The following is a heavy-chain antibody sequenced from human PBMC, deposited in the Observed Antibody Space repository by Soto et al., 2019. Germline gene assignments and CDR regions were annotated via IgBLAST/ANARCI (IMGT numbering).Heavy chain of an antibody. D-gene: IGHD3-10*01. CDR1: GFTFSSYA. CDR3: AYDPPNYYCGWDSHPKYNFDY. Sequence: EVQLLESGGGLVQPGGSLRLSCAASGFTFSSYAMSWVRQAPGKGLEWVSAISGSGGSTYYADSVKGRFTISRDNSKNALYLQMHSLRAEGAAVYDCAYDPPNYYCGWDSHPKYNFDYWGQGTLVTVSS. J-gene: IGHJ4*02. CDR2: ISGSGGST. V-gene: IGHV3-23*01.